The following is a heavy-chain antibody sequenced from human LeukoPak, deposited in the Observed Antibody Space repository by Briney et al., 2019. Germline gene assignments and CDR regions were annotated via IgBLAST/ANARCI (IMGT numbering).Heavy chain of an antibody. CDR2: ISYDGSNK. CDR1: GFTSSSYA. D-gene: IGHD6-13*01. CDR3: ARDGGTSAAGTNYGMDV. J-gene: IGHJ6*02. Sequence: PGGSLRLSCAASGFTSSSYAMHWVRQAPGKGLEWVAVISYDGSNKYYADSVKGRFTISRDNSKNTLYLQMNSLRAEDTAVYYCARDGGTSAAGTNYGMDVWGQGTTVTVSS. V-gene: IGHV3-30-3*01.